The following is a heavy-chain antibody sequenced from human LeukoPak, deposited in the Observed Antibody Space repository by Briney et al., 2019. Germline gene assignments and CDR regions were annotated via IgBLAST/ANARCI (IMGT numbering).Heavy chain of an antibody. J-gene: IGHJ4*02. D-gene: IGHD3-3*01. CDR3: AKGHNHDTWNPFDY. V-gene: IGHV3-23*01. CDR2: ISGTGGST. CDR1: GFTFSTYA. Sequence: PGGSLRLSCAASGFTFSTYAMSWVRQAPGKGLEWVSVISGTGGSTNYADSVKGRFTIYRDYSRSTLYVQMNSLRVEDTAVYYCAKGHNHDTWNPFDYWGQGTLVTVSS.